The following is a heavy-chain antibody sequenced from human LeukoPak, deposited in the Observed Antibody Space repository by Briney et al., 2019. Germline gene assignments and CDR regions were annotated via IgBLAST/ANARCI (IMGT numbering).Heavy chain of an antibody. J-gene: IGHJ4*02. D-gene: IGHD6-6*01. Sequence: PGGSLRLSCAASGFTVNSNYMSWVRQAPGKGLEWVSVIYGGGSTYYADSVKGRFTISRDNSKNTLSLQMNSLRAEDTAVYYCAKARQLVPDYWGQGTLVTVSS. CDR1: GFTVNSNY. CDR2: IYGGGST. V-gene: IGHV3-53*05. CDR3: AKARQLVPDY.